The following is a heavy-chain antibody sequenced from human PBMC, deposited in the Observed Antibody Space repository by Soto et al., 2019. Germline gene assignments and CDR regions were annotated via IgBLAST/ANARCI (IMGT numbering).Heavy chain of an antibody. CDR2: IYHSGRT. J-gene: IGHJ5*02. V-gene: IGHV4-30-4*01. Sequence: SETLSLTCTVSGDSINSVDHYGSWILQPPRKGLEWIGYIYHSGRTHYNPSPNSRLTISIDTSPQRFSLNLTSVTAPATAVYFCARLRWETENNWFDPWGQGALVTVSS. CDR3: ARLRWETENNWFDP. D-gene: IGHD1-26*01. CDR1: GDSINSVDHY.